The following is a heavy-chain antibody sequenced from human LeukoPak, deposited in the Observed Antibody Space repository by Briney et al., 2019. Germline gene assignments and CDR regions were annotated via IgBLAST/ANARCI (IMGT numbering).Heavy chain of an antibody. J-gene: IGHJ4*02. CDR3: AGHQGIAAAGTLDY. Sequence: PSETLSLTCAVYGGSFSGYYWSWIRQPPGKGLEWIGEINHSGSTNYNPSLKSRVTISVDTSKNQFSLKLSSVTAADTAVYYCAGHQGIAAAGTLDYWGQGTLVTVSS. D-gene: IGHD6-13*01. V-gene: IGHV4-34*01. CDR1: GGSFSGYY. CDR2: INHSGST.